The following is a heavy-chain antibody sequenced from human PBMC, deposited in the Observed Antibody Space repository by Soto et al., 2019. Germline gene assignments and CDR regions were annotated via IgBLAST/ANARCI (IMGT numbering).Heavy chain of an antibody. CDR2: ISWNSGSI. CDR1: GFTFDDYA. D-gene: IGHD4-17*01. CDR3: AKDSVTVTDPRRTWYFDL. V-gene: IGHV3-9*01. Sequence: EVQLVESGGGLVQPGRSLRLSCAASGFTFDDYAMHWVRQAPGKGLEWVSGISWNSGSIGYADSVKGRFTISRDNAKNSLYLQMNRLRAEDTALYYCAKDSVTVTDPRRTWYFDLWGRGTLVTVSS. J-gene: IGHJ2*01.